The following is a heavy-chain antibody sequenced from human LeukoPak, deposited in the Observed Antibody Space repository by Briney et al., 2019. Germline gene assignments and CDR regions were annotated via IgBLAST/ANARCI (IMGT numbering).Heavy chain of an antibody. D-gene: IGHD2-21*02. CDR1: GFTFTSHV. CDR2: ISAAIDVI. Sequence: GGSLRLSCAASGFTFTSHVTGSVCQSPGKGLEWVSAISAAIDVIYYADSVQGRFTIPRDNSKNTLYLQMDSLTAGDTAVYFCVKRTSFCDDCYPYFFDSWGQGTLVTVSS. J-gene: IGHJ4*02. CDR3: VKRTSFCDDCYPYFFDS. V-gene: IGHV3-23*01.